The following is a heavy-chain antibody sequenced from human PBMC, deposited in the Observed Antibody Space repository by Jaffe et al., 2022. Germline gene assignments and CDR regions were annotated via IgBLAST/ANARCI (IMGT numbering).Heavy chain of an antibody. D-gene: IGHD3-16*01. Sequence: QVQLQESGPGLVKPSGTLSLTCAVSGGSISSSNWWSWVRQPPGKGLEWIGEIYHSGSTNYNPSLKSRVTISVDKSKNQFSLKLSSVTAADTAVYYCARVQLESIMITFGGVANWFDPWGQGTLVTVSS. CDR1: GGSISSSNW. J-gene: IGHJ5*02. CDR2: IYHSGST. V-gene: IGHV4-4*02. CDR3: ARVQLESIMITFGGVANWFDP.